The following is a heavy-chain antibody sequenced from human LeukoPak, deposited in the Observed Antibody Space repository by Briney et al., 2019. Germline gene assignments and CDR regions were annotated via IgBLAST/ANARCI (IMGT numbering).Heavy chain of an antibody. D-gene: IGHD2-2*01. CDR2: IYTSGST. V-gene: IGHV4-61*02. CDR3: ARESCSTSCLFHY. CDR1: SGSISTSNYY. Sequence: PSETLSLTCSVSSGSISTSNYYWSWIRQPAGKGLEWIGRIYTSGSTNYNPSLKSRVTISVDTSKNQFSLKLSSVTAADTAVYYCARESCSTSCLFHYWGQGTLVTVSS. J-gene: IGHJ4*02.